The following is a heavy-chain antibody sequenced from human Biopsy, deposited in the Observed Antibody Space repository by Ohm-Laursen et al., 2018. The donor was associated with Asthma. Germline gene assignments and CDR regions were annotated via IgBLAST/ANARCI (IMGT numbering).Heavy chain of an antibody. V-gene: IGHV1-18*01. CDR3: ARAVDYSHYYGIDV. CDR2: ISVYNGNT. J-gene: IGHJ6*02. Sequence: VPSVSASCQTSGHTFNSAGITWARQDPGQGLEWMGWISVYNGNTKVAQKLQDRVTMITDTSTSTAYMELRSLRSEHTAVYFCARAVDYSHYYGIDVWGQGTTVTVS. CDR1: GHTFNSAG. D-gene: IGHD3-10*01.